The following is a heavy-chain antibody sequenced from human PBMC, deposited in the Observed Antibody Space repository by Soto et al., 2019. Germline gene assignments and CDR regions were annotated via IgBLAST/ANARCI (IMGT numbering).Heavy chain of an antibody. CDR2: IYYSGST. Sequence: SETLSLTCTVSGGSISSGDYYWSWIRQPPGKGLEWIGYIYYSGSTYYNPSLKSRVTISVDTSKNQFSLKLSSVTAADTAVYYCSRNAYGDYRDAFDISGPGTILTV. V-gene: IGHV4-30-4*01. CDR3: SRNAYGDYRDAFDI. D-gene: IGHD4-17*01. CDR1: GGSISSGDYY. J-gene: IGHJ3*02.